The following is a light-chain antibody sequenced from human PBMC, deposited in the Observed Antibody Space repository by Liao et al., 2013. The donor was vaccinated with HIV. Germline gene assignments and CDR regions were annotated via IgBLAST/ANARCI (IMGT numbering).Light chain of an antibody. V-gene: IGLV3-1*01. Sequence: SDELTQPSSVSVSPGQTASIACSGDELRDKYASWYQQRPGQSPVLVIYQDTKRPSGIPDRFSGSSSGNTATLVISGTQPMDEADYYCQAWDRSTGVFGPGTKVTVL. CDR1: ELRDKY. CDR2: QDT. J-gene: IGLJ1*01. CDR3: QAWDRSTGV.